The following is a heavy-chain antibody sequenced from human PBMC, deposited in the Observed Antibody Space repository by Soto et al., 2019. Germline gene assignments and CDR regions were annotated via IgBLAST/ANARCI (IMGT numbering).Heavy chain of an antibody. Sequence: SETLSLTCAVYGGSFSGYYWIWIRQPPGKGLEWIGEINHSGSTNYNPSLKSRVTISVDTSKNQFSLKLSSVTAADMAVYYCAKRATVSSRYNWFDPWGQGTLVTVSS. V-gene: IGHV4-34*01. CDR3: AKRATVSSRYNWFDP. D-gene: IGHD4-17*01. CDR1: GGSFSGYY. CDR2: INHSGST. J-gene: IGHJ5*02.